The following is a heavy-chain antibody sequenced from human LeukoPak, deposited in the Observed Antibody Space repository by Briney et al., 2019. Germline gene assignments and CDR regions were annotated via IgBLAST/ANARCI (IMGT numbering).Heavy chain of an antibody. V-gene: IGHV3-21*01. CDR2: MSVSSGLI. CDR1: GFTFSFYS. CDR3: AREFGGSASGAGY. J-gene: IGHJ4*02. D-gene: IGHD3-10*01. Sequence: PGGSLRLSCAASGFTFSFYSMNWVRQAPGKGLEWVSSMSVSSGLIYYADSVKGRFTVSRDNAKNSLYLQMNSLRAEDTAVYCCAREFGGSASGAGYWGQGTLVTVSS.